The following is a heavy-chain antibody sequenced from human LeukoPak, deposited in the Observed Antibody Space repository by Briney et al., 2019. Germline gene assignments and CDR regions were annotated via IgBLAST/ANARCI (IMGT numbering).Heavy chain of an antibody. CDR3: ARDINPFAY. J-gene: IGHJ4*02. CDR2: ISGSGGST. V-gene: IGHV3-23*01. CDR1: GFTFRTYA. Sequence: GGSLRLSCVASGFTFRTYAMNWVRQAPGKGLEWVSTISGSGGSTYDADSVKGRFTISRDNSKNTLYLQMNNLRAEDTALYFCARDINPFAYWGQGTLVTVSS.